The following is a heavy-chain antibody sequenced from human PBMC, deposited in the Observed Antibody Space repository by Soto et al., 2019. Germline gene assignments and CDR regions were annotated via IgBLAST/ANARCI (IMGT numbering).Heavy chain of an antibody. V-gene: IGHV3-23*01. CDR2: ISGSGGTT. J-gene: IGHJ4*02. CDR1: GFTFSNYA. D-gene: IGHD6-25*01. Sequence: EVQLLESGGGLVQPGRSLRLSCAASGFTFSNYAMSWVRQAPGQGLDWVSAISGSGGTTYYADSVKGRFTISRDNSKNTLFLQMNRLRAGDAAVYYCAKFFVETGSNSGWHWSFHYWGQGTLVTVSS. CDR3: AKFFVETGSNSGWHWSFHY.